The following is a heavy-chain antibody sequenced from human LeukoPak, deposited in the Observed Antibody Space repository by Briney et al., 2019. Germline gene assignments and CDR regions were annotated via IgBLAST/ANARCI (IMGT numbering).Heavy chain of an antibody. J-gene: IGHJ4*02. V-gene: IGHV3-23*01. D-gene: IGHD3-16*02. Sequence: GGSLRLSCAASGFTFSSYNMSWVRQAPGKALEWVSAISGSDNNTYYTDSVKGRFTISRDNSKNTLYLQMNSLRAEDTAVYYCAKLSDHFDYWGQGTLVTVSS. CDR3: AKLSDHFDY. CDR2: ISGSDNNT. CDR1: GFTFSSYN.